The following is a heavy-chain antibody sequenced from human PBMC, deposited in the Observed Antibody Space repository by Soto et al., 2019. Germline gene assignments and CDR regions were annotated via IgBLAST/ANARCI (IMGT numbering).Heavy chain of an antibody. V-gene: IGHV4-59*01. CDR2: IYYSGST. CDR1: GGSISSYY. J-gene: IGHJ6*02. Sequence: QVQLQESGPGLVKPSETLSLTCTVSGGSISSYYWSWIRQPPGKGLEWIGYIYYSGSTNYNPSLKGRVTISVDTSKNQFSLKLSSVTAADTAVYYCARQDSYGMDVWGQGTTVTVSS. D-gene: IGHD2-15*01. CDR3: ARQDSYGMDV.